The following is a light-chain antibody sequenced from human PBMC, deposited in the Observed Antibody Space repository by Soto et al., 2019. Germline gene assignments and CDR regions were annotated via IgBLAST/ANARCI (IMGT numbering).Light chain of an antibody. V-gene: IGKV3-11*01. CDR3: HQRRSWPYT. CDR1: QGIGGS. CDR2: GAS. J-gene: IGKJ2*01. Sequence: DIVLTQSPDTLSLSRGERATLSCRASQGIGGSLAWYQHEPGQAPRLVIYGASNRAAGIPARFSGSGSGTDFTLTISSLEPEDIAIYFCHQRRSWPYTFGQGTNLEIK.